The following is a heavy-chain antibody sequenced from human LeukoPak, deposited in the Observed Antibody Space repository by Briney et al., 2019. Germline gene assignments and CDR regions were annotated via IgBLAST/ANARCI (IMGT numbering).Heavy chain of an antibody. CDR1: GFSFSTHA. D-gene: IGHD1-26*01. CDR2: ISDGGGYT. J-gene: IGHJ6*03. Sequence: GGSLRLSCAASGFSFSTHAMTWVRQAPGKGLEWVSAISDGGGYTYSADSVKGRFTISRDNSKNTVYLQMNSLRVEDTAVYYCVKFRGATDHYYYYMDVWGKGTTVTVS. V-gene: IGHV3-23*01. CDR3: VKFRGATDHYYYYMDV.